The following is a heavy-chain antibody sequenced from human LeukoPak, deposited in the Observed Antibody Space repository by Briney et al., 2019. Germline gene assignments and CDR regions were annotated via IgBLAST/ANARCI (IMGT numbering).Heavy chain of an antibody. D-gene: IGHD6-19*01. CDR3: AGGATWGQWYFDH. CDR2: IASDGGAK. V-gene: IGHV3-30*03. CDR1: GFSFSNHG. J-gene: IGHJ4*02. Sequence: GGSLRLSCVASGFSFSNHGMHWVRQAPGKGLEWVSVIASDGGAKFYADSVKGRFTLSGDTSNNMFFLQMNFLTVEDTAIYYCAGGATWGQWYFDHWGQGTPVTVSS.